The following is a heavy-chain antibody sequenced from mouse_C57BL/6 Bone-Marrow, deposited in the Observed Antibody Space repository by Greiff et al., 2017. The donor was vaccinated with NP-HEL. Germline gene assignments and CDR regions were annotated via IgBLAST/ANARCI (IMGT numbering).Heavy chain of an antibody. CDR3: AREGSDYDLY. J-gene: IGHJ2*01. CDR1: GYSITSGYY. V-gene: IGHV3-6*01. CDR2: ISYDGSN. D-gene: IGHD2-4*01. Sequence: EVKLQESGPGLVKPSQSLSLTCSVTGYSITSGYYWNWIRQFPGNKLEWMGYISYDGSNNYNPSLKNRISITRDTSKNQFFLKLNSVTTEDTATYYCAREGSDYDLYWGQGTTLTVSS.